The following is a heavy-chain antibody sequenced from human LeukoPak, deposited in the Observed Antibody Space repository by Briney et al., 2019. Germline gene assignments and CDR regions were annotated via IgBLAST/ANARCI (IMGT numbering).Heavy chain of an antibody. V-gene: IGHV1-2*02. CDR2: INPNSGGT. Sequence: ASVKVSCKASGYTFTGYYMHWVRQAPGQGLEWMGWINPNSGGTNYAQKFQGRVTMTRDTSISTAYTELSRLRSDDTAVYYCARLSDANDFWSGYYTGVFGSYAFDIWGQGTMVTVSS. CDR1: GYTFTGYY. CDR3: ARLSDANDFWSGYYTGVFGSYAFDI. J-gene: IGHJ3*02. D-gene: IGHD3-3*01.